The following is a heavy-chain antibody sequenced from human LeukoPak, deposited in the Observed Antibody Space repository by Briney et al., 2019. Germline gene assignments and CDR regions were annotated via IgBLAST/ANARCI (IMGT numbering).Heavy chain of an antibody. Sequence: GRSLRLSCAASGFTFSSYAMHWVRQAPGKGLEWVAVISYDGSNKYYADSVKGRFTISRDNSKNTLYLQINSLRAEDTAVYYCARTTVTNLYDYWGQGTLVTVSS. CDR3: ARTTVTNLYDY. CDR1: GFTFSSYA. CDR2: ISYDGSNK. V-gene: IGHV3-30*04. J-gene: IGHJ4*02. D-gene: IGHD4-17*01.